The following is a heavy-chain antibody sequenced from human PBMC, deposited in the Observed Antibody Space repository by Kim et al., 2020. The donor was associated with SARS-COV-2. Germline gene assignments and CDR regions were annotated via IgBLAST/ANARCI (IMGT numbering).Heavy chain of an antibody. D-gene: IGHD1-26*01. V-gene: IGHV4-31*03. J-gene: IGHJ4*02. Sequence: SETLSLTCTVSGDSISSVGSYWNWIRQHPGKGLEWMGYIYYSGSTYYNPSLESRITISVDTSKNQFSLSLSSVTAADTAVYYCARDLRGVGYFDYWGQGTLVTVSS. CDR1: GDSISSVGSY. CDR3: ARDLRGVGYFDY. CDR2: IYYSGST.